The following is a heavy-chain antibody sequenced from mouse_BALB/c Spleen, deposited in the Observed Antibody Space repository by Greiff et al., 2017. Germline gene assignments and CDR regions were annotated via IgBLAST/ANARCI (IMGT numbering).Heavy chain of an antibody. CDR2: IWAGGST. CDR3: ARDLYDHYAMDY. V-gene: IGHV2-9*02. J-gene: IGHJ4*01. Sequence: VQLVESGPGLVAPSQSLSITCTVSGFSLTSYGVHWVRQPPGKGLEWLGVIWAGGSTNYNSALMSRLSISKDNSKSQVFFKMNSMQTDDTAMYYYARDLYDHYAMDYWGQGTSVTVSS. CDR1: GFSLTSYG. D-gene: IGHD1-1*01.